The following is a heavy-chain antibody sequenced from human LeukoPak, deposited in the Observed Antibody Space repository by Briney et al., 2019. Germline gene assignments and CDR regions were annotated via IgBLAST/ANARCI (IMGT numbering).Heavy chain of an antibody. V-gene: IGHV3-30*02. J-gene: IGHJ1*01. CDR2: IRYDGSNK. Sequence: GGSLRPSCAASGFTFSSYGMHWVRQAPGKGLEWVAFIRYDGSNKYYADSVKGRFTISRDNSKNTLYLQMNSLRAEDTAVYYCAKVPWYGDRPTQYFQHWGQGTLVTVSS. D-gene: IGHD4-17*01. CDR1: GFTFSSYG. CDR3: AKVPWYGDRPTQYFQH.